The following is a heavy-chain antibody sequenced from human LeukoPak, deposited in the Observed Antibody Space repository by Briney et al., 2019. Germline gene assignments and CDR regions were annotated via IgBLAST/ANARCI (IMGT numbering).Heavy chain of an antibody. J-gene: IGHJ4*02. V-gene: IGHV4-4*02. CDR2: IYHSGST. D-gene: IGHD6-19*01. Sequence: PSETLSLTCAVSGGSISSSNWWSWVRQPPGKGLEWIGEIYHSGSTNYNPSLKSRVTISVDKPKNQFSLKLSSVTAADTAVYYCASPSIAVAGAFDYWGQGTLVTVSS. CDR3: ASPSIAVAGAFDY. CDR1: GGSISSSNW.